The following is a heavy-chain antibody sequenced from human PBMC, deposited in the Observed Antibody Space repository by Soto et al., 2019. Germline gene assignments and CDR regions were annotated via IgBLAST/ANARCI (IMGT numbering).Heavy chain of an antibody. CDR1: GLTFDNYA. CDR2: ISGGGGGT. CDR3: AKDVNYDSSRGLDH. V-gene: IGHV3-23*01. Sequence: HPGGSLRLSCATSGLTFDNYAMSWVRQAPGKGLEWVSGISGGGGGTYYADSVKGRFIISRDNSKNTLYLQVNGLRTEDTAVYFCAKDVNYDSSRGLDHWGQGTLVTVSS. D-gene: IGHD3-22*01. J-gene: IGHJ4*02.